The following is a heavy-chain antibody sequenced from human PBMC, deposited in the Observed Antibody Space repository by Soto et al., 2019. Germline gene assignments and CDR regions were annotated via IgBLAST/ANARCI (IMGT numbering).Heavy chain of an antibody. D-gene: IGHD2-2*01. CDR1: GFTFSNYA. CDR3: AKGLVPAAKTSLNDY. J-gene: IGHJ4*02. V-gene: IGHV3-23*01. Sequence: LRLSCAASGFTFSNYAMTWVRQAPGKGLEWVSTISDNGGSTFYADSVKGRFTISRDNSKKTLYLQMNSLRAEDTAVYYCAKGLVPAAKTSLNDYWGQGTLVTVSS. CDR2: ISDNGGST.